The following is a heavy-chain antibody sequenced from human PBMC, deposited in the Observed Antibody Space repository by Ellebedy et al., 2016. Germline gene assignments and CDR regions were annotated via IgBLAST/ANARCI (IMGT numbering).Heavy chain of an antibody. CDR3: AKGAAGTIHYFDY. CDR2: ISYDGSNK. Sequence: GESLKISXAASGFTFSSYGMHWVRQAPGKGLEWVAVISYDGSNKYYADSVKGRFTISRDNSKNTLYLQMNSLRAEDTAVYYCAKGAAGTIHYFDYWGQGTLVTVSS. J-gene: IGHJ4*02. CDR1: GFTFSSYG. V-gene: IGHV3-30*18. D-gene: IGHD6-13*01.